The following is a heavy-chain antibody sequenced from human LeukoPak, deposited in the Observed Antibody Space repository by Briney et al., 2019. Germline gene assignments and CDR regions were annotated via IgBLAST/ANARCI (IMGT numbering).Heavy chain of an antibody. V-gene: IGHV1-2*02. CDR2: TNPKSGGT. CDR3: TRELGCSGGSCYPDY. CDR1: GYTFSGYY. J-gene: IGHJ4*02. D-gene: IGHD2-15*01. Sequence: GASVKVSCKASGYTFSGYYIHWVRQAPGQGLEWMGWTNPKSGGTNYAQKFQGRVTMTSDTSITTAYMELSRLRSDDTAVYYCTRELGCSGGSCYPDYWGQGTLVTVSS.